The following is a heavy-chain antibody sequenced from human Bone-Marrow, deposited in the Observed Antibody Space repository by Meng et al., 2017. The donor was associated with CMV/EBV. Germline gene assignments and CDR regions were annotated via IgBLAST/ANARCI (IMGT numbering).Heavy chain of an antibody. V-gene: IGHV1-46*01. D-gene: IGHD1-26*01. Sequence: ASVKVSCKASGYTFTSYYMHWVRQAPGQGLEWMGIINPSGGSTSYAQKFQGRVTMTRDTSTSTVYMELSSLRSEDTAVYYCARGLPPESGSYFMDFDYWGQGTLVTVSS. CDR2: INPSGGST. CDR3: ARGLPPESGSYFMDFDY. CDR1: GYTFTSYY. J-gene: IGHJ4*02.